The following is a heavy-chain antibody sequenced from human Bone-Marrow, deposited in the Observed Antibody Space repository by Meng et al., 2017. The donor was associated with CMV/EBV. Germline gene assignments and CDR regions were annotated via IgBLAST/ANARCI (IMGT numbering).Heavy chain of an antibody. V-gene: IGHV3-11*04. D-gene: IGHD3-10*01. CDR3: SSREYFSYYGVDG. J-gene: IGHJ6*02. CDR2: ISNRGNTI. Sequence: LKIPCAASGFMLSDYYMSWIRQAPGKGLEWVSYISNRGNTIYYADPVKDRFTISRDDAQNSLYLQMNSLRAEDTAVYYCSSREYFSYYGVDGWGQGTTVTVSS. CDR1: GFMLSDYY.